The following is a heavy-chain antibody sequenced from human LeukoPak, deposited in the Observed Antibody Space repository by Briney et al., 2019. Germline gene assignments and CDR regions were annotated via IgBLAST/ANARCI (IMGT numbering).Heavy chain of an antibody. CDR1: GYTFTGYY. D-gene: IGHD3-16*01. J-gene: IGHJ5*02. V-gene: IGHV1-2*02. CDR2: INSNSGGT. Sequence: ASVKVSCKASGYTFTGYYIHWVRQAPGQGLEWMGWINSNSGGTNYAQKFQGRVTVTRDTSISTTYMELSSLRYDDTAVYFCARGGTYNWFDPWGQGTLVTVSS. CDR3: ARGGTYNWFDP.